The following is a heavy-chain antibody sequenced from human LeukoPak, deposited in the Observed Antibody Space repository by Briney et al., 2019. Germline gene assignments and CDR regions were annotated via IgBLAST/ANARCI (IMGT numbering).Heavy chain of an antibody. Sequence: PGGSLRLSCVASGVTLSNYAMSWARQAPGKGLEWVSGISSSGSGGSTYYADSVKGRFTISRDSSRNTLFLQMNSLRAEDTAVYYCVRDPSGSGFAFDSWGQGALVTVSS. D-gene: IGHD1-1*01. CDR2: ISSSGSGGST. CDR1: GVTLSNYA. J-gene: IGHJ4*02. CDR3: VRDPSGSGFAFDS. V-gene: IGHV3-23*01.